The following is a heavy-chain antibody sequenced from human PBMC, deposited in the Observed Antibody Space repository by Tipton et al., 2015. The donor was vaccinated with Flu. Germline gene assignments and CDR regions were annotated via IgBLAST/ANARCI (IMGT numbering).Heavy chain of an antibody. J-gene: IGHJ4*02. D-gene: IGHD3-22*01. CDR2: IYYSGST. CDR3: AREADSSGYYPFDY. Sequence: TLSLTCTVSGGSISSYYWCWIRQPPGTGLDWIGYIYYSGSTNYNPSLTIRVTISVDTAKNQFSLKLSSVTAADTAGYYCAREADSSGYYPFDYWGQGTVVAVSS. CDR1: GGSISSYY. V-gene: IGHV4-59*01.